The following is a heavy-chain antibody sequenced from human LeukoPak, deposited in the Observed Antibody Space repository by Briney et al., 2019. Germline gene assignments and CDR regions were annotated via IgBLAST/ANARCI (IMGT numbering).Heavy chain of an antibody. CDR2: INSDGSST. CDR3: AKGGATVIDY. CDR1: GFTFSNYW. J-gene: IGHJ4*02. D-gene: IGHD4-17*01. Sequence: PGGSLRLSCAASGFTFSNYWMHWVRQAPGKGLVRVSRINSDGSSTTSADSVKGRFTISRDNAKNTLYLQVNSLRAEDTAVYYCAKGGATVIDYWGQGTLVTVSS. V-gene: IGHV3-74*01.